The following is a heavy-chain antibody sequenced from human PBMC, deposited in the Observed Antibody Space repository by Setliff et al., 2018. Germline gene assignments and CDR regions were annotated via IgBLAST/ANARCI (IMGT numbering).Heavy chain of an antibody. D-gene: IGHD6-13*01. CDR3: ARSTAAGIDY. CDR1: GFTFPTYW. V-gene: IGHV3-7*03. J-gene: IGHJ4*02. Sequence: PGGSLRLSCAASGFTFPTYWMTWVRQAPGKGLEWVANIKGDESEKYYADSVKGRFTISRDNAKNSLYLQMNSLRAEDTAFYYCARSTAAGIDYWGQGTLVTVSS. CDR2: IKGDESEK.